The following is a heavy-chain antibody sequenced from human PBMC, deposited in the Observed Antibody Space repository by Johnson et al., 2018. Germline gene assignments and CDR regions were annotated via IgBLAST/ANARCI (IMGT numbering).Heavy chain of an antibody. CDR1: GLTFSGHS. D-gene: IGHD3-16*01. J-gene: IGHJ3*02. V-gene: IGHV3-23*04. CDR2: ISGSCGSA. CDR3: ARHYYDYTTGRHWADAFDI. Sequence: VQLVEPGGGLVQPGGSLRLSCAASGLTFSGHSMSWVRQAPGKGLEWVSGISGSCGSAFYAESVKGRFTIPSDNSKNPPSVERNDLRVEDKAVYYCARHYYDYTTGRHWADAFDIWGRGTMVTVSS.